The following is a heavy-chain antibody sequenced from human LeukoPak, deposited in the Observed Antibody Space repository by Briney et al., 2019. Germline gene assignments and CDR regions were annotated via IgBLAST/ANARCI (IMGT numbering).Heavy chain of an antibody. Sequence: ASVKVSCKASGYTFTGYYMHWVRQAPGQGLEWMGWINHNSGGTNYAQKFQGRVTMTRDTSISTAYMELSRLGSDDTAVYYCARGATMVRGVIFYYYYMDVWGKGTTVTVSS. J-gene: IGHJ6*03. V-gene: IGHV1-2*02. CDR2: INHNSGGT. CDR3: ARGATMVRGVIFYYYYMDV. D-gene: IGHD3-10*01. CDR1: GYTFTGYY.